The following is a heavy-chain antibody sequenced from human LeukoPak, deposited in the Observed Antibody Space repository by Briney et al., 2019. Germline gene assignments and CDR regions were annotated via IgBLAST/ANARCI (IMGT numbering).Heavy chain of an antibody. D-gene: IGHD5-24*01. V-gene: IGHV3-11*05. CDR2: ISSTSTYT. J-gene: IGHJ3*02. CDR1: GFTLSNG. CDR3: ARVRDGYNLDAFDI. Sequence: PGGSLRLSCAASGFTLSNGMDWIRQAPGKGLEWVSYISSTSTYTNYADSVKGRFTISRDNAKNSLYLQMNSLRAEDTAVYYCARVRDGYNLDAFDIWGPGTMVTVSS.